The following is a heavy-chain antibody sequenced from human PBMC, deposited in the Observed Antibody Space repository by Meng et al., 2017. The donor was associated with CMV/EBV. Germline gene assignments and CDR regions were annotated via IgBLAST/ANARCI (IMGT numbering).Heavy chain of an antibody. CDR3: ASWYDYGMDV. CDR2: IIPIFGTA. V-gene: IGHV1-69*05. Sequence: SVKVSCKASGGTFSSYAISWVRQAPGQGPEWMGGIIPIFGTANYAQKFQGRVTITTDESTSTAYMELSSLRSEDTAVYYCASWYDYGMDVWGQGTTVTVSS. J-gene: IGHJ6*02. CDR1: GGTFSSYA.